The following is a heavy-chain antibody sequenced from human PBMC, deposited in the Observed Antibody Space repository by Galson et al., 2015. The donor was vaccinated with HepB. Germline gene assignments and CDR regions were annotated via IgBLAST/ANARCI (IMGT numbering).Heavy chain of an antibody. CDR3: AKVPGSYYSYWYFDL. J-gene: IGHJ2*01. CDR1: GFTFSSYA. V-gene: IGHV3-23*01. D-gene: IGHD3-10*01. Sequence: SLRLSCAASGFTFSSYAMSWVRQAPGKGLEWVSAISGSGGSTYYADSVKGRFTISRDNSKNTLYLQMNSLRAEDTAVYYCAKVPGSYYSYWYFDLWGRGTLVTVSS. CDR2: ISGSGGST.